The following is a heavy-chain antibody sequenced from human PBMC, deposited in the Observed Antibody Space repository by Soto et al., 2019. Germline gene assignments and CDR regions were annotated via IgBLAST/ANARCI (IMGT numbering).Heavy chain of an antibody. Sequence: SETLSLTCAVYGGSFSGYYWSWIRQPPGKGLEWIGEINHSGSTKYNPSLKSRVTISVDTSKNQFSLKLSSVTAADTAVYYCARERGYYPLYYYYYGMDVWGQGTTVTVSS. J-gene: IGHJ6*02. D-gene: IGHD3-22*01. CDR1: GGSFSGYY. CDR3: ARERGYYPLYYYYYGMDV. V-gene: IGHV4-34*01. CDR2: INHSGST.